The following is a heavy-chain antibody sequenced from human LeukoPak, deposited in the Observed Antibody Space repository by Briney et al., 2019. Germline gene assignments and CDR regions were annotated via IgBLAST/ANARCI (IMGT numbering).Heavy chain of an antibody. CDR1: GFTLSSYG. J-gene: IGHJ6*04. CDR3: AELGITMIGGV. Sequence: GGTLRLSCAASGFTLSSYGMSWVRQAPGKGLEWVSAISGSGGSTYYADSVKGRFTISRDNSKNTLYLQMNSPRAEDTAVYYCAELGITMIGGVWGKGTTVTISS. D-gene: IGHD3-10*02. CDR2: ISGSGGST. V-gene: IGHV3-23*01.